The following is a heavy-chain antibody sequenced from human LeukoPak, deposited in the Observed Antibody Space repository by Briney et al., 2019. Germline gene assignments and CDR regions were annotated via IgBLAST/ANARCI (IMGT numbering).Heavy chain of an antibody. CDR2: TLLNGNNN. J-gene: IGHJ4*02. D-gene: IGHD6-19*01. V-gene: IGHV3-30*02. Sequence: GGSLRLPCAASGFTFSNYGMHWVRQAPGKGLEWVALTLLNGNNNYYADSVKGRFTISRDNSKNTLYLQMNSLRPEDTAVYSCARDRLEALAGTRGFDYWGQGILVTVSS. CDR1: GFTFSNYG. CDR3: ARDRLEALAGTRGFDY.